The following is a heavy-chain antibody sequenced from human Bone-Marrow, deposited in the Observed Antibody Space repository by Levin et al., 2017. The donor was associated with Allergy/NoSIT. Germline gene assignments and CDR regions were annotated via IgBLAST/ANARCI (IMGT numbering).Heavy chain of an antibody. V-gene: IGHV3-21*01. D-gene: IGHD3-10*01. CDR3: ARDEGDYYGSGSYGN. CDR2: ISGSSSYI. J-gene: IGHJ4*02. Sequence: GESLKISCAASGFSFSRYSMNWVRQAPGKGLEWVSTISGSSSYIYYADPVKGRFTISRDNAKSKLYLQMNSLRAEDTALYYCARDEGDYYGSGSYGNWGQGTLVTVSS. CDR1: GFSFSRYS.